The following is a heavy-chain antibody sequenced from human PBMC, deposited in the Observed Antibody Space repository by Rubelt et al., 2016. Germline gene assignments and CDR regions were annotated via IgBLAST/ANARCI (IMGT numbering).Heavy chain of an antibody. D-gene: IGHD2-8*02. V-gene: IGHV4-39*07. Sequence: LSLKSRVTISVDTSKNQFSLKLSSVTAADTAVYYCARGEVVYAIRVVAEEYFQHWGQGTLVTVSS. CDR3: ARGEVVYAIRVVAEEYFQH. J-gene: IGHJ1*01.